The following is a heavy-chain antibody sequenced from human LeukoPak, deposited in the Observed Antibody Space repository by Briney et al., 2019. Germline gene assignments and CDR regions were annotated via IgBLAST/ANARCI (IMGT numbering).Heavy chain of an antibody. J-gene: IGHJ6*03. CDR3: ARAPGDIGRGYYYYYMDV. D-gene: IGHD5-12*01. Sequence: GGSLRLSCAASGFTFSSYSMNWVRQAPGKGLEWVSGISWNSGSIGYADSVKGRFTISRDNAKNSLYLQMNSLRAEDTAVYYCARAPGDIGRGYYYYYMDVWGKGTTVTVSS. CDR2: ISWNSGSI. CDR1: GFTFSSYS. V-gene: IGHV3-48*04.